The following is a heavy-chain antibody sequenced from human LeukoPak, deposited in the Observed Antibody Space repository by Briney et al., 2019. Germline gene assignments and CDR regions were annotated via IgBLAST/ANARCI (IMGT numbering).Heavy chain of an antibody. V-gene: IGHV1-69*13. J-gene: IGHJ6*02. D-gene: IGHD2-15*01. Sequence: SVKVSCKASRGTFSSYAISWVRQAPGQGLEWMGGIIPIFGTANYAQKFQGRVTITADESTSAAYMELSSLRSEDTAVYYCAREGYCSGGSCFIIPSEDYGMDVWGQGTTVTVSS. CDR3: AREGYCSGGSCFIIPSEDYGMDV. CDR2: IIPIFGTA. CDR1: RGTFSSYA.